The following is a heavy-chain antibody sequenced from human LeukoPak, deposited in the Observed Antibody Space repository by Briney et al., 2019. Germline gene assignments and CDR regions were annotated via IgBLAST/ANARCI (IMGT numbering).Heavy chain of an antibody. V-gene: IGHV4-39*01. J-gene: IGHJ4*02. CDR3: ARLYSSTTFDY. D-gene: IGHD5-18*01. CDR1: GGSISSYY. CDR2: IYYSGST. Sequence: PSETLSLTCTVSGGSISSYYWGWIRQPPGKGLEWIGNIYYSGSTYYNPSLKSRVTISVDTSKNQFSLKLSSVTAADTAVYYCARLYSSTTFDYWGQGTLVTVSS.